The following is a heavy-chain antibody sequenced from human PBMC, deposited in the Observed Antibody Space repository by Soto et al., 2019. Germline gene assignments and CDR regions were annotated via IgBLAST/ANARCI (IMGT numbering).Heavy chain of an antibody. CDR1: GFTFSSYV. CDR2: ISYDGSNK. D-gene: IGHD4-17*01. V-gene: IGHV3-30*18. CDR3: AKVRRDGDYKTAEYFQH. J-gene: IGHJ1*01. Sequence: GGSLRLSCAASGFTFSSYVMHWVRQSPGKGLEWVAVISYDGSNKYYADSVKGRFTISRDNSKNTLYLQMNSLRAEDTAVYYCAKVRRDGDYKTAEYFQHWGQGTLVTVSS.